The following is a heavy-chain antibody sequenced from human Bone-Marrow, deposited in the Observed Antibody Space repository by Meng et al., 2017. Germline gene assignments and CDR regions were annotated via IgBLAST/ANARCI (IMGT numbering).Heavy chain of an antibody. J-gene: IGHJ4*02. CDR1: GYTFTSYG. D-gene: IGHD4-17*01. V-gene: IGHV1-18*01. Sequence: QVQLVQPGAEVKKPGASVNVSCKASGYTFTSYGIIWVRQAPGQGLEWMGWISAYTGDTKYAQNFQGRVTMTTDTSTDTAYMELRSLRSDDTAMYFCARDDDYGDYFPVWYWGQGTLVTVSS. CDR2: ISAYTGDT. CDR3: ARDDDYGDYFPVWY.